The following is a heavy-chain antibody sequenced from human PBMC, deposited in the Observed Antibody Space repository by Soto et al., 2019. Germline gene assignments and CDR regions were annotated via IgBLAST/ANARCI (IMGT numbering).Heavy chain of an antibody. CDR2: INSDGSST. D-gene: IGHD2-21*02. Sequence: EVQLVESGGGLVQPGGSLRLSCAASGFTFSSYWMHWVRQAPGKGLVWVSRINSDGSSTSYADSVKGRFTISRDNAKNQMYLQMNSLRAEDTAVYYCARHRPYCGGDCPDSWGQGTLVTVSS. CDR3: ARHRPYCGGDCPDS. J-gene: IGHJ4*02. CDR1: GFTFSSYW. V-gene: IGHV3-74*01.